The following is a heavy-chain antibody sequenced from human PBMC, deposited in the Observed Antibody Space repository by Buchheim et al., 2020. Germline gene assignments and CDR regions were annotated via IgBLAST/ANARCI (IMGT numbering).Heavy chain of an antibody. CDR3: AKDATLDYDSSGYYEGYIDY. CDR1: GFTFSSYG. J-gene: IGHJ4*02. Sequence: QVQLVESGGGVVQPGRSLRLSCAASGFTFSSYGMHWVRQAPGKGLEWVAVISYDGSNKYYADSVKGRFTISRDNSKNTLYLQMNSLRAEDTAVYYCAKDATLDYDSSGYYEGYIDYWGQGTL. V-gene: IGHV3-30*18. CDR2: ISYDGSNK. D-gene: IGHD3-22*01.